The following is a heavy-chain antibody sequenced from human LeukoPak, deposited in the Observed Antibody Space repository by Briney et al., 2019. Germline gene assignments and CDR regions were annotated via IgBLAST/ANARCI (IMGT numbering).Heavy chain of an antibody. CDR2: IYYSGST. Sequence: SETLSLTCTVSGGSISSYYWSWIRQPPGEGLEWIGYIYYSGSTNYNPSLKSRVTISVDTSKNQFSLKLSSVTAADTAVYYCARIPVVVPAATYGMDVWGQGTTVTVSS. D-gene: IGHD2-2*01. CDR1: GGSISSYY. CDR3: ARIPVVVPAATYGMDV. V-gene: IGHV4-59*01. J-gene: IGHJ6*02.